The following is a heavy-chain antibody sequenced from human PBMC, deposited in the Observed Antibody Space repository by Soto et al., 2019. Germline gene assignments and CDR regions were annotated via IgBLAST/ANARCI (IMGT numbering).Heavy chain of an antibody. CDR2: ISYSGTT. Sequence: PSETLSLTCTVSGNSIATGAYYWSWIRQHPGKGLEWIGYISYSGTTYYNPSLKSRFTISVDTSKNQFSLILTAVTAADTAVYYCARVGRSTTPLGGFHVCGQGTKVTV. D-gene: IGHD2-2*01. CDR1: GNSIATGAYY. CDR3: ARVGRSTTPLGGFHV. V-gene: IGHV4-31*03. J-gene: IGHJ3*01.